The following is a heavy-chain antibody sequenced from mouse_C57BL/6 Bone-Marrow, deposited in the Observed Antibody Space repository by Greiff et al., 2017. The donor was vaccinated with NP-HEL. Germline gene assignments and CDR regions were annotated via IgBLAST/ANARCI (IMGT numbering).Heavy chain of an antibody. J-gene: IGHJ1*03. CDR1: GYSFTRGYI. Sequence: EVQLQESGPGLVKPSPSLSLTCSVSGYSFTRGYIRNWNRQFPGNLLEWMGYITSDGNTNYNPSLKNRTSITRDTSNNQFYLQFTSLTTEDTATYYCAEGYGSSYGNLYFDVWGTGTTVTVSS. D-gene: IGHD1-1*01. V-gene: IGHV3-6*01. CDR2: ITSDGNT. CDR3: AEGYGSSYGNLYFDV.